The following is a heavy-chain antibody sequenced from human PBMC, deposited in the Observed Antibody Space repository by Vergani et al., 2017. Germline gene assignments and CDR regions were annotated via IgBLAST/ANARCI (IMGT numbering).Heavy chain of an antibody. D-gene: IGHD3-10*01. CDR3: ATRDGEPLNFEYYFDY. V-gene: IGHV1-24*01. CDR1: GYTLTELS. Sequence: QVQLVQSGAEVKKPGSSVKVSCKASGYTLTELSMHWVRQAPGKGLEWMGGFDPEDGETIYAQKFQGRVTMTEDTSTDTAYMELSSLRSEDTAVYYCATRDGEPLNFEYYFDYWGQGTLVTVSS. CDR2: FDPEDGET. J-gene: IGHJ4*02.